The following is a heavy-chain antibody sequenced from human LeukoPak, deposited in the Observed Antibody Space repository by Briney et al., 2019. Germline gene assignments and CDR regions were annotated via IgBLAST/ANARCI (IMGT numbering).Heavy chain of an antibody. CDR3: ARASPVLRFLEWLASFDY. D-gene: IGHD3-3*01. J-gene: IGHJ4*02. CDR1: GGSFSGYY. V-gene: IGHV4-34*01. Sequence: PSETLSLTCAVYGGSFSGYYWSWIRQPPGKGLEWIGEINHSGSTNYNPSLKSRVTISVDTSKNQFSLKLRSVTAADTAVYYCARASPVLRFLEWLASFDYWGQGTLVTVSS. CDR2: INHSGST.